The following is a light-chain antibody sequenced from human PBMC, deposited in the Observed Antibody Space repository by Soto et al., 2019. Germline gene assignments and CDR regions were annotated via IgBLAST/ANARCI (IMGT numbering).Light chain of an antibody. Sequence: DIPMTQSPSSPSASVGDRVTITCQASQDISNYLNWYQQKPGKAPKLLIYDASNLETGVPSRFSGSGSGTDFTFTISSLQPEDIATYYCQQYDNLPLTFGGGTKVDI. J-gene: IGKJ4*01. V-gene: IGKV1-33*01. CDR3: QQYDNLPLT. CDR1: QDISNY. CDR2: DAS.